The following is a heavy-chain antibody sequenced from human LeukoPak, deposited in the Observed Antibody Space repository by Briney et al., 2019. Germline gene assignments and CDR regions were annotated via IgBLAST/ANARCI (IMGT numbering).Heavy chain of an antibody. V-gene: IGHV1-69*13. CDR1: GGTFSSYA. CDR2: IIPIFGTA. J-gene: IGHJ6*02. CDR3: AREPSPTSLYGMDV. Sequence: SVKVSCKASGGTFSSYAISWVRQAPGQGLEWMGGIIPIFGTANYVQKFQGRVTITADESTSTAYMELSSLRSEDTAVYYCAREPSPTSLYGMDVWGQGTTVTVSS.